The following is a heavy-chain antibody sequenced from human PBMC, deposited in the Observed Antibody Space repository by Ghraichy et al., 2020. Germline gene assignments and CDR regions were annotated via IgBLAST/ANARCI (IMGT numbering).Heavy chain of an antibody. CDR3: ATNQGSGSWFDP. V-gene: IGHV4-4*07. CDR2: IYAHGST. D-gene: IGHD1-26*01. Sequence: SETLSLTYTVSGGSITGYYWSWIRQPAGKGLEWIGRIYAHGSTNYNPSLKGRVTMSVDTSKNQFSLKLTSLAAADTAVYYCATNQGSGSWFDPWGQGTLVTVSS. CDR1: GGSITGYY. J-gene: IGHJ5*02.